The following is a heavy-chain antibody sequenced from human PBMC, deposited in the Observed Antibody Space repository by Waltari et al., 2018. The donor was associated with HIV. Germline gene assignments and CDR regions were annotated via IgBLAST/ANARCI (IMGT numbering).Heavy chain of an antibody. CDR1: GGPFSSYA. J-gene: IGHJ3*02. Sequence: VQLVQSGAEVKKPGSSVKVSCKDSGGPFSSYAIGWVRQAPGHGLEWMGGIIPIFCTANYAQKFQGRVTITADESTSTAYMELSSLRSEDTAVYYCARAPSDGYNYVIVGAFDIWGQGTMVTVSS. V-gene: IGHV1-69*01. CDR2: IIPIFCTA. CDR3: ARAPSDGYNYVIVGAFDI. D-gene: IGHD5-12*01.